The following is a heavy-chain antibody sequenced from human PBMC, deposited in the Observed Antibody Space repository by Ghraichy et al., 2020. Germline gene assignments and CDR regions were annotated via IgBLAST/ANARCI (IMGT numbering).Heavy chain of an antibody. CDR1: GFSFGSFA. CDR2: ISGSGSST. V-gene: IGHV3-23*01. D-gene: IGHD2-8*01. Sequence: GGSLRLSCAASGFSFGSFAMSWVRQAPGKGLEWVSSISGSGSSTYYAESVKGRFTISRDRSKNTLYLQMHSLRGEDTAIYYCAKDLVMMAGTYYWYCGDAWGQGTTVTVSS. CDR3: AKDLVMMAGTYYWYCGDA. J-gene: IGHJ6*02.